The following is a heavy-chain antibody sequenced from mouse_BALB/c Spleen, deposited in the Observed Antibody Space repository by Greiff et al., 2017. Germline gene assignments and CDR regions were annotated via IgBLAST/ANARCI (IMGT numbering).Heavy chain of an antibody. J-gene: IGHJ4*01. Sequence: QVQLQQSGPGLVQPSQSLSITCTVSGFSLTSYGVHWVRQSPGKGLEWLGVIWSGGSTTYNAAFISSLSISKDNAKCQVFFKMNSLQANDTAIYYCARNRGLYRYDDYAMDYWGQGTSVTVSS. CDR3: ARNRGLYRYDDYAMDY. CDR1: GFSLTSYG. D-gene: IGHD2-14*01. V-gene: IGHV2-2*02. CDR2: IWSGGST.